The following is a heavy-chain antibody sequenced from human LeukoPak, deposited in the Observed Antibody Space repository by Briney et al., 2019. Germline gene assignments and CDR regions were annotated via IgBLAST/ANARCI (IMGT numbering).Heavy chain of an antibody. CDR2: INPSGGST. V-gene: IGHV1-46*03. Sequence: ASVKVSCKASVYTFTSYYMHWVRQAPGQGLEWMGIINPSGGSTSYAQKFQGRVTMTRDTSTSTVYMELSSLRSEDTAVYYCAKSSPHGSGSYYNAYNWFDPWGQGTLVTVSS. CDR1: VYTFTSYY. D-gene: IGHD3-10*01. CDR3: AKSSPHGSGSYYNAYNWFDP. J-gene: IGHJ5*02.